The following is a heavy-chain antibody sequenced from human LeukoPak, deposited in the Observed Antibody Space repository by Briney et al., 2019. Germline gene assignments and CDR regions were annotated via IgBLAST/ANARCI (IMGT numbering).Heavy chain of an antibody. J-gene: IGHJ4*02. CDR2: MNPNSGNT. Sequence: ASVKVSCKASGYTFTSYDINWVRQATGQGLEWTGWMNPNSGNTGYAQKFQGRVTMTRNTSISTAYMELSSLRSEDTAVYYCARGSIVLMVYAILDYWGQGTLVTVSS. CDR1: GYTFTSYD. D-gene: IGHD2-8*01. CDR3: ARGSIVLMVYAILDY. V-gene: IGHV1-8*01.